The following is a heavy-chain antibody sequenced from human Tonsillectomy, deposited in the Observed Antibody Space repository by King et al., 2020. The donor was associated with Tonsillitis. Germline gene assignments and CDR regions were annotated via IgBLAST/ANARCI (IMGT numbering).Heavy chain of an antibody. V-gene: IGHV4-4*02. D-gene: IGHD4-23*01. CDR2: FYHSGST. Sequence: QVQLQESGPGLVKPSGTLSLTFAVSGGSISSSNWWSWVPQPPGKGLEGSGEFYHSGSTNYNPSLKGLVTISEDKSKNPFSLKLSSVTAADTAVYYCARDPDDYGGNHRFDYWGQGTLVTVSS. CDR3: ARDPDDYGGNHRFDY. CDR1: GGSISSSNW. J-gene: IGHJ4*02.